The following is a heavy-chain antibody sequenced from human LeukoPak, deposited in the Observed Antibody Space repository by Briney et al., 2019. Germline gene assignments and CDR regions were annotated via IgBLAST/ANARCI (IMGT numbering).Heavy chain of an antibody. CDR1: GGSISSGSYY. CDR3: ARDDGYSYGYDY. CDR2: IYTSGST. D-gene: IGHD5-18*01. Sequence: PSQTLSLTXTVSGGSISSGSYYWSWIRQPAGKGLEWIGRIYTSGSTNYNPSLKSRVTISVDTSKNQFSLKLSSVTAADTAVYYCARDDGYSYGYDYWGQGTLVTVSS. V-gene: IGHV4-61*02. J-gene: IGHJ4*02.